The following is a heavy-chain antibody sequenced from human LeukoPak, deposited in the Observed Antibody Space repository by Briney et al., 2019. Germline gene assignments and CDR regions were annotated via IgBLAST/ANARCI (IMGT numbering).Heavy chain of an antibody. V-gene: IGHV3-74*01. CDR1: GFTSSNYW. CDR2: IKSDGSST. J-gene: IGHJ6*02. Sequence: QPGGSLRLSCAASGFTSSNYWMHWVRQAPGEALMWVSRIKSDGSSTTYADSVKGRFTISRDNAKNTLYLQMNSLRAEDTAVYYCSRDSSSSCGGDCYSGLDVWGQGTTVTVSS. D-gene: IGHD2-21*02. CDR3: SRDSSSSCGGDCYSGLDV.